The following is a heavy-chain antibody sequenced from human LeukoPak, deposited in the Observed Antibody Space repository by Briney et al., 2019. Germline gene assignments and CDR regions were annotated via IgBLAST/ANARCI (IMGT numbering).Heavy chain of an antibody. J-gene: IGHJ4*02. CDR1: GFTFSSYS. CDR2: ISSSRNYI. V-gene: IGHV3-21*01. CDR3: ARGSDSYGYWYFDY. D-gene: IGHD3-22*01. Sequence: AGSLRLSCAASGFTFSSYSMSWVRQAPGKGLEWVSSISSSRNYIYYADSVKGRFTISRDNAKNSVYLQMNDLRAEDTAVFYCARGSDSYGYWYFDYWGQGTLVTVSS.